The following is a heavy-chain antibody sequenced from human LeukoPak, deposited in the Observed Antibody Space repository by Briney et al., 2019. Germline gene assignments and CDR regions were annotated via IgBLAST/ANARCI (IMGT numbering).Heavy chain of an antibody. CDR2: IYSGSST. Sequence: PGGSLRLSCAASGLXVGSNYMSWVRQAPGKGLEWVSLIYSGSSTYYADSVKGRFTISRDESKNTLYLQMSSLRVEDTAVYYCAMGAIVATIDYWGQGTLVTVSS. CDR3: AMGAIVATIDY. D-gene: IGHD5-12*01. CDR1: GLXVGSNY. J-gene: IGHJ4*02. V-gene: IGHV3-66*01.